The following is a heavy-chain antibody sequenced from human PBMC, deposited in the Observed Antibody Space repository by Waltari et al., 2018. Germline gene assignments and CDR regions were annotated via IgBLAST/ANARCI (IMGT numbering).Heavy chain of an antibody. J-gene: IGHJ4*02. V-gene: IGHV3-74*01. CDR2: INSDGSTI. CDR3: ASAYYDILD. CDR1: GFTFSSYW. D-gene: IGHD3-9*01. Sequence: EVQLEESGGGLVQPGGSLRLYCEASGFTFSSYWMHWVRQAPTKGLVWVSRINSDGSTISYADSVKGRFTISRDNAKNTLYLQMNSLSAEDTAVYYCASAYYDILDWGQGTLVTVSS.